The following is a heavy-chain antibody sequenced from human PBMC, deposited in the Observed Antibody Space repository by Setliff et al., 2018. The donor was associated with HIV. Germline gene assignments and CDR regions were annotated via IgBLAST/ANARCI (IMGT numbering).Heavy chain of an antibody. CDR1: GFPFSNVW. V-gene: IGHV3-15*05. Sequence: GGSLRLSCTASGFPFSNVWMTWVRQAPGKGLEWVGRIKSKTDGGTTDYGASVKGRFTISRNDSENTLYLQMNNLAIEDTALYYCVAGVLPRYFDIVGGDHWGQGTLVTVSS. J-gene: IGHJ5*02. CDR3: VAGVLPRYFDIVGGDH. CDR2: IKSKTDGGTT. D-gene: IGHD3-9*01.